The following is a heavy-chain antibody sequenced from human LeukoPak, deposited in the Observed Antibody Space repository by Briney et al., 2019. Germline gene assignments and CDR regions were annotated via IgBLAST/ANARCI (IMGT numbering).Heavy chain of an antibody. V-gene: IGHV3-30-3*01. J-gene: IGHJ4*02. CDR2: ISYDGSNK. D-gene: IGHD3-10*01. CDR1: GFTFSSYA. Sequence: PGGSLRLSCAASGFTFSSYAMHWVRQAPGKGLEWVAVISYDGSNKYYADSVKGRFTISRDNAKNSLYLQMNSLRAEDTAVYYCAREGFKRLTSITMVRASDYWGQGTLVTVSS. CDR3: AREGFKRLTSITMVRASDY.